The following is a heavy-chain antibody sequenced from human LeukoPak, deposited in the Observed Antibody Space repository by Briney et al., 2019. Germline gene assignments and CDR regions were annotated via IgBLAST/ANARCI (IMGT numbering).Heavy chain of an antibody. D-gene: IGHD3-22*01. CDR3: ARDKSSGYGPYYYGMDV. CDR1: GGTFSSYA. J-gene: IGHJ6*02. CDR2: IIPILGIA. Sequence: ASVKVSCKASGGTFSSYAISWVRQAPGQGLEWMGRIIPILGIANYAQKFQGRVTITADKSTSTAYMELSSLRSEDTAVYYCARDKSSGYGPYYYGMDVWGQGATVTVSS. V-gene: IGHV1-69*04.